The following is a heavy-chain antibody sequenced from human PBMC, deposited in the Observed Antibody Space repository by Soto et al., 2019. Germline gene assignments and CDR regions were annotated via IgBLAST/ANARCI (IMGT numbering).Heavy chain of an antibody. CDR1: GFSFNGYW. J-gene: IGHJ4*02. CDR2: IKGDGSST. CDR3: ARAWDIVVMPAAVGLDF. D-gene: IGHD2-2*01. V-gene: IGHV3-74*01. Sequence: GGSLRLSCGASGFSFNGYWMHWVRQAPGKGLVWVSRIKGDGSSTSYADSVKGRFTISRDTSKNQFSLQLTSVTAADTAVYYCARAWDIVVMPAAVGLDFWGQGTLVTVSS.